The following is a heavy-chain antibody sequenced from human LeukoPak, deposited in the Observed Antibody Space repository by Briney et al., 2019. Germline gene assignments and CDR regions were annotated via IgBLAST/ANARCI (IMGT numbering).Heavy chain of an antibody. D-gene: IGHD6-19*01. CDR1: GFTFAEYS. CDR3: TKEHSSGWPTIDC. Sequence: GGSLRLSCSASGFTFAEYSMHWVRQAPGKGLEWVSVINRNGGAIQYADSVKGRFIISRDNSKNSLYLQMNSLRTEDTALYYCTKEHSSGWPTIDCWGQGTLVAVSS. CDR2: INRNGGAI. J-gene: IGHJ4*02. V-gene: IGHV3-43*01.